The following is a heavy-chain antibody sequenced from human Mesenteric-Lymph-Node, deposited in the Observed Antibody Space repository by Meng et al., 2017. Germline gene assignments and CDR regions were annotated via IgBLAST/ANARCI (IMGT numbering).Heavy chain of an antibody. Sequence: GGSLRLSCAASGFTFSSYGMHWVRQAPGKGLEWVAVIWYDGSNKYYADSVKGRFTISRDNSKNTLYLQMNRLRAEDTAVYYCGVQGGSHPDTPFDYWGQGTLVTVSS. J-gene: IGHJ4*02. CDR2: IWYDGSNK. CDR3: GVQGGSHPDTPFDY. CDR1: GFTFSSYG. D-gene: IGHD1-26*01. V-gene: IGHV3-33*01.